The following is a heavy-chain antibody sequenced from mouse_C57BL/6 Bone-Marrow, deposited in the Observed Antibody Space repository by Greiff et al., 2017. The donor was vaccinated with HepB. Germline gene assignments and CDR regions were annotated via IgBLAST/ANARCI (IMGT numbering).Heavy chain of an antibody. CDR2: IDPSDSYT. CDR1: GYTFTSYW. J-gene: IGHJ2*01. V-gene: IGHV1-50*01. D-gene: IGHD1-1*01. Sequence: QVQLQQPGAELVKTGASVKLSCKASGYTFTSYWMQWVKQRPGQGLEWIGEIDPSDSYTNYNQKFKGKATLTVDTSSSTAYMQLSSLTSEDSAVYYCARRWYYGSSPFDYWGQGTTLTVSS. CDR3: ARRWYYGSSPFDY.